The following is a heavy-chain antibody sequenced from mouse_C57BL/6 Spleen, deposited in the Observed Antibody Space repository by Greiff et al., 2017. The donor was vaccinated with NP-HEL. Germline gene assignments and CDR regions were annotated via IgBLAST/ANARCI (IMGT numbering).Heavy chain of an antibody. J-gene: IGHJ1*03. CDR1: GFTFSDYG. CDR3: ARPIYDWYFDV. D-gene: IGHD2-12*01. CDR2: ISSGSSTI. V-gene: IGHV5-17*01. Sequence: EVKLVESGGGLVKPGGSLKLSCAASGFTFSDYGMHWVRQAPEKGLEWVAYISSGSSTIYYADTVKGRFTISRDNAKNTLFLQMTSLRSEDTAMYYCARPIYDWYFDVWGTETTVTVSS.